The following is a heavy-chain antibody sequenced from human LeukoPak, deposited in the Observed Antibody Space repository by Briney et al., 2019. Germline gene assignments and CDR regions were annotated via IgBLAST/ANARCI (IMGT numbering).Heavy chain of an antibody. Sequence: GGSLRLSCEASGFTFSSHSMNWVRQAPGKGLEWVSYISSSSTYIYYAASVKGRFAISRDNARNSLFLQMNSLRAEDSGIYYCARDPRLEISGMVIDMLDYWGQGTLVTVSS. D-gene: IGHD3-3*01. J-gene: IGHJ4*02. CDR2: ISSSSTYI. V-gene: IGHV3-21*01. CDR3: ARDPRLEISGMVIDMLDY. CDR1: GFTFSSHS.